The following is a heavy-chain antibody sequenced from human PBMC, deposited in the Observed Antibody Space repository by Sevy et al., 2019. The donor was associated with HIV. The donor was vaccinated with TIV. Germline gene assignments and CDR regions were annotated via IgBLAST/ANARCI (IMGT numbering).Heavy chain of an antibody. CDR1: AFTFSNYW. J-gene: IGHJ4*02. CDR2: IKQDGSEK. Sequence: GGSLRLSCAASAFTFSNYWVSWVRQAPGKGLEWVAKIKQDGSEKYYVDSVKGRFTISRDNAKNSLYLHMHSLRAEDTAVYYCARAYYKFCGGYCYLDYWGQGTLVTVSS. D-gene: IGHD2-21*02. V-gene: IGHV3-7*01. CDR3: ARAYYKFCGGYCYLDY.